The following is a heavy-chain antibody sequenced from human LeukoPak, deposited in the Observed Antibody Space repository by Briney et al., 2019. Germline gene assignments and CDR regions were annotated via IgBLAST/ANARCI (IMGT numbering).Heavy chain of an antibody. J-gene: IGHJ4*02. D-gene: IGHD6-6*01. CDR1: GYTFSSYG. V-gene: IGHV7-4-1*02. Sequence: ASVKVSCKASGYTFSSYGISWVRQAPGQGLEWMGWINTNTGNPTYAQGFTGRFVFSLDTSVSTAYLQISSLKAEDTAVYYCVRGLRIAARPTPDYWGQGTLVTVSS. CDR3: VRGLRIAARPTPDY. CDR2: INTNTGNP.